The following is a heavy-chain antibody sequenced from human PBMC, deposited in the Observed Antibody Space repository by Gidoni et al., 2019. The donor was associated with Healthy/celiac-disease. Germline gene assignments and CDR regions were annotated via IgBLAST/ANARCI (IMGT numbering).Heavy chain of an antibody. CDR2: INHSGST. Sequence: QVQLQQWGAGLLKPSETLSLTCAVYGGSFSGYYWSWIRQPPGKGLEWIGEINHSGSTNYNPSLKSRVTISVDTSKNQFSLKLSSVTAADTAVYYCARISLWRYYFDYWGQGTLVTVSS. D-gene: IGHD3-10*01. CDR3: ARISLWRYYFDY. CDR1: GGSFSGYY. J-gene: IGHJ4*02. V-gene: IGHV4-34*01.